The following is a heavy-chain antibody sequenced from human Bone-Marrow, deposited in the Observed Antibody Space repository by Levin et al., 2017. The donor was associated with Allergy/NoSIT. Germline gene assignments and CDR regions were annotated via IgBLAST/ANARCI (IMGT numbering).Heavy chain of an antibody. Sequence: ASVKVSCKASGYTFTGYYMHWVRQAPGQGLEWMGRINPNSGGTNYAQKFQGRVTMTRDTSISTAYMELSRLRSDDTAVYYCARARDSSGYSSDYWGQGTLVTVSS. V-gene: IGHV1-2*06. CDR2: INPNSGGT. J-gene: IGHJ4*02. CDR3: ARARDSSGYSSDY. CDR1: GYTFTGYY. D-gene: IGHD3-22*01.